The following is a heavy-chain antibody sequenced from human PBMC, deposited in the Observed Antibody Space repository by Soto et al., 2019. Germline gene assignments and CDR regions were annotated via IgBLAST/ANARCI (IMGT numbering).Heavy chain of an antibody. D-gene: IGHD3-3*01. CDR3: ARGQYYDFWSGYSSFYYYYGMDV. J-gene: IGHJ6*02. CDR1: GGSISSYY. CDR2: IYYSGST. V-gene: IGHV4-59*01. Sequence: SETLSLTYTVSGGSISSYYWRWIRQPPGKGLEWIGYIYYSGSTNYNPSLKSRVTISVDTSKKQFSLKLSSVTAADTAVYYCARGQYYDFWSGYSSFYYYYGMDVWGQGTTVTVSS.